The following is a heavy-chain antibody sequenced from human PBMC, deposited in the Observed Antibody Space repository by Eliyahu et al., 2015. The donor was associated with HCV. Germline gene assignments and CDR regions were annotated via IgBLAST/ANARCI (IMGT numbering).Heavy chain of an antibody. J-gene: IGHJ4*02. CDR3: ASLTPKVVVAAI. CDR2: IKQDGSEK. V-gene: IGHV3-7*01. CDR1: GSTFSXYW. Sequence: EVQLVESGGGLVQPGGSLRLSCAASGSTFSXYWMSWARQAPGKGXEWVANIKQDGSEKYYVDSVKGRFTISRDNAKNSLYLQMNSLRAEDTAVYYCASLTPKVVVAAIWGQGTLVTVSS. D-gene: IGHD2-15*01.